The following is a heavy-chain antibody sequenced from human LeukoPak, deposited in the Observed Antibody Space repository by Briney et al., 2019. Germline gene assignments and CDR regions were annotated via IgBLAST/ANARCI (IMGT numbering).Heavy chain of an antibody. V-gene: IGHV5-51*01. J-gene: IGHJ4*02. Sequence: GESLKISCKGSGYDFSGDWIGWVRQMPGKGLELMGIIYPGDSDTRYSPSFQGQVTISADKSISTAYLQWTSLKASDTAMYYCARHGSPGNDASFDYWGQGTLVTVSS. CDR3: ARHGSPGNDASFDY. CDR1: GYDFSGDW. D-gene: IGHD1-1*01. CDR2: IYPGDSDT.